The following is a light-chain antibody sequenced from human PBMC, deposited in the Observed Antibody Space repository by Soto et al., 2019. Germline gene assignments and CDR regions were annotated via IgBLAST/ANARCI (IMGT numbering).Light chain of an antibody. V-gene: IGKV3-20*01. CDR2: GAS. CDR1: QSVSNSY. Sequence: EIVLTQSPGTLSLSPGERATLSCRASQSVSNSYLAWYQQKAGQAPRLLIYGASSRATGIPDRFSGSGSGTDFTLTISRLEPEDFAVYYCQRYGSSPETFGQGTKVDIK. CDR3: QRYGSSPET. J-gene: IGKJ1*01.